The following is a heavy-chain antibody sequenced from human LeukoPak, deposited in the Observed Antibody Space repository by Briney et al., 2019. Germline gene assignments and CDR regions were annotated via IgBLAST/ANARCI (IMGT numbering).Heavy chain of an antibody. V-gene: IGHV3-9*01. CDR3: ARQPFPYQLLSVLLPDNWFDP. J-gene: IGHJ5*02. CDR1: GFTFDDYA. D-gene: IGHD2-2*01. Sequence: GRSLRLSCAASGFTFDDYAMHWVRHAPGKGLEWVSGISWNSGSIGYADSVKGRFTISRDNAKNSLYLQMNSLRVEDTAVYYCARQPFPYQLLSVLLPDNWFDPWGQGTLVTVSS. CDR2: ISWNSGSI.